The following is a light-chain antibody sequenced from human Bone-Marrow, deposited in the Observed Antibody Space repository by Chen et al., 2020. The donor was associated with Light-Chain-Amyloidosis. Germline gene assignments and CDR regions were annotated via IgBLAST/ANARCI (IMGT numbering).Light chain of an antibody. CDR3: LLCRSIEKVWV. CDR2: DKS. CDR1: AGPVTSDSH. V-gene: IGLV7-43*01. J-gene: IGLJ3*02. Sequence: QTVVSQEPSFTVPTGGTVTRTGGSSAGPVTSDSHAHWFQQKPGQTPRALIYDKSNKPSWTPARFAGLIPGGKAALTLSGVQPDDEADYYCLLCRSIEKVWVFGGGTRLTVL.